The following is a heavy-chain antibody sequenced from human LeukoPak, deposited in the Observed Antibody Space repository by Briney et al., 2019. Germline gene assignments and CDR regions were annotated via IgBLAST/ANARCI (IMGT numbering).Heavy chain of an antibody. CDR3: ARPLGELTGDFDF. D-gene: IGHD1-26*01. V-gene: IGHV1-2*02. CDR2: INPDTGGT. J-gene: IGHJ4*02. CDR1: GYTFTGYY. Sequence: ASVKVSCKASGYTFTGYYMHWVRQPPGQGLEWMGWINPDTGGTNYAQKFQGRVTMTRDTSISTAYMELSRLRSDDTAVYYCARPLGELTGDFDFWGQGTLVTVSS.